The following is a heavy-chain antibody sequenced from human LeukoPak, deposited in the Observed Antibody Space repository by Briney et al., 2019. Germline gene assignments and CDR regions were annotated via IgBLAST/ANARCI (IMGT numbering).Heavy chain of an antibody. Sequence: PSQTLSLTCTVSGGSISSGGHYWSWIRQHPGKGLEWIGYVYFSGNTQYNPSLKSRITISIDTSKSQFSLKLISVTAADTAVYYCARDRGSQDYWGQGTLVTVSS. CDR2: VYFSGNT. D-gene: IGHD3-10*01. V-gene: IGHV4-31*03. CDR3: ARDRGSQDY. CDR1: GGSISSGGHY. J-gene: IGHJ4*02.